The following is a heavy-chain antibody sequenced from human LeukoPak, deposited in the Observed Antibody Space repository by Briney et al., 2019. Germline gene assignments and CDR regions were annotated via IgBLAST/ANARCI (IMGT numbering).Heavy chain of an antibody. CDR3: ARDPHSPNYDLLGFDP. V-gene: IGHV1-46*01. D-gene: IGHD3-3*01. J-gene: IGHJ5*02. CDR2: INPSGGST. Sequence: ASVKVSCKASGYTFTSYYMHWVRQAPGQGLEWMGIINPSGGSTSYAQKFQSRVTMTRDMSTSTVYMELSSLRSEDTAVYYCARDPHSPNYDLLGFDPWGQGTLVTVSS. CDR1: GYTFTSYY.